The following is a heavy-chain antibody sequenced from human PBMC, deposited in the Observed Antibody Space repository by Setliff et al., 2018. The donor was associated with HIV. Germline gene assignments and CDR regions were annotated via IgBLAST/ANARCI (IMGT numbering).Heavy chain of an antibody. CDR3: VRVPHRSGY. V-gene: IGHV1-8*02. CDR2: MNPNSGNT. CDR1: GYTFTGYY. Sequence: ASVKVSCKASGYTFTGYYMHWVRQAPGQGLEWMGWMNPNSGNTGYAQKLQGRVTMTRNNSISTAYMELSSLSSEDTAVYYCVRVPHRSGYWGQGTLVTVS. D-gene: IGHD3-22*01. J-gene: IGHJ4*02.